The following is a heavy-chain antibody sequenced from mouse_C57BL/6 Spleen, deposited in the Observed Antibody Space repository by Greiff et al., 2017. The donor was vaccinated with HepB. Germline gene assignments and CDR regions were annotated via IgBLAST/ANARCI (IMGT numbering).Heavy chain of an antibody. CDR3: ARSGHYYGSSSFAY. CDR2: INPNNGGT. J-gene: IGHJ3*01. Sequence: EVQLQQSGPELVKPGASVKISCKASGYTFTDYYMNWVKQSHGKSLEWIGDINPNNGGTSYNQKFKGKATLTVDKSSSTAYMELRSLTSEDSAVYYCARSGHYYGSSSFAYWGQGTLVTVSA. CDR1: GYTFTDYY. D-gene: IGHD1-1*01. V-gene: IGHV1-26*01.